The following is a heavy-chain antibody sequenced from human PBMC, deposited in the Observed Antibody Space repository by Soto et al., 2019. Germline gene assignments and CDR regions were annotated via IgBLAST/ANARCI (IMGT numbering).Heavy chain of an antibody. CDR2: IIPIFGTA. CDR1: GGTFSSYA. D-gene: IGHD1-7*01. Sequence: QVQLVQSGAEVKKPGSSVKVSCKASGGTFSSYAISWVRQAPGQGLEWMGGIIPIFGTANYAQKFQGRVTSTADESTSTAYMELSSLRSEDTAVYYCARAHWVTGTTDHYYYYGMDVWGQGTTVTVSS. CDR3: ARAHWVTGTTDHYYYYGMDV. V-gene: IGHV1-69*01. J-gene: IGHJ6*02.